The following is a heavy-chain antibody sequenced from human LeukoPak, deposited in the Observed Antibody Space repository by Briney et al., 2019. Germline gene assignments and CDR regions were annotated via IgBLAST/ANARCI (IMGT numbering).Heavy chain of an antibody. CDR3: TRVGVGGY. Sequence: GSLRLSCAASGFTFTTFWMTWVRQAPGKGLEWVANIGPDGRSKYYVDSVRGRFTISRDNAKDSLFLQMNSLRADDTAMYFCTRVGVGGYWGQGTLVTVSS. CDR2: IGPDGRSK. D-gene: IGHD3-16*01. J-gene: IGHJ4*02. CDR1: GFTFTTFW. V-gene: IGHV3-7*01.